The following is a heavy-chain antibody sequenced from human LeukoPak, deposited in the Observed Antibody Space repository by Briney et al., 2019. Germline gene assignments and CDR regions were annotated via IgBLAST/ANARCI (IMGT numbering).Heavy chain of an antibody. D-gene: IGHD2-2*01. J-gene: IGHJ4*02. Sequence: GASVKVSCKASGYTFTSYDINWVRQATGQGLEWMGWMNPNSGNTGYAQKFQGRVTITRNTSISTAYMELSSLRSEDAAVYYCARGKRDIVVVPDALGRPTPPAIVYYFDYWGQGTLVTVSS. CDR1: GYTFTSYD. V-gene: IGHV1-8*03. CDR3: ARGKRDIVVVPDALGRPTPPAIVYYFDY. CDR2: MNPNSGNT.